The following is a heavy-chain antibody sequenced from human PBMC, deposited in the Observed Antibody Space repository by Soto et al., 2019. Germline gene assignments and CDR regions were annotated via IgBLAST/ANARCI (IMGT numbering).Heavy chain of an antibody. Sequence: QVQLVQSGAEVKKPGASVKVSCKASGYTFTSYAMHWVRQAPGQRLEWMGWINAGNGNTKYSQKFQGRVTITRDTSASTAYRELSSLRSEDTAVYYCASYTATSDVWGQGTTVTVSS. CDR3: ASYTATSDV. D-gene: IGHD4-17*01. J-gene: IGHJ6*02. CDR2: INAGNGNT. V-gene: IGHV1-3*01. CDR1: GYTFTSYA.